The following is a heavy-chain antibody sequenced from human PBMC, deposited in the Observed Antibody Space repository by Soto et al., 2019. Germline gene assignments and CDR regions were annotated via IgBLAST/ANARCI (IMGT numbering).Heavy chain of an antibody. V-gene: IGHV4-59*01. J-gene: IGHJ3*02. Sequence: SETLSLTCTVYGGSISSYYWSWIRQPPGKGLEWIGYISYSGSTNYNPSLKSRVTISVDTSKNQFSLKLSSVTAADTAVYYCARVWGGAFDIWGQGTMVTVSS. CDR1: GGSISSYY. CDR2: ISYSGST. CDR3: ARVWGGAFDI. D-gene: IGHD3-10*01.